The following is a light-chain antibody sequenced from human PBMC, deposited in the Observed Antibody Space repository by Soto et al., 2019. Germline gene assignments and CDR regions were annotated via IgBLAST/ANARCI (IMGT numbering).Light chain of an antibody. CDR1: QSISSGY. V-gene: IGKV3-20*01. Sequence: ETVLTQSPCTLSLSPGERATLSCRASQSISSGYLAWYQQRPGQAPRLLISGASNRATGLPDRFSGSGSGTEFSLTISRRLHADVAVYYCQQYVESPLVTFGGGTKVEIK. J-gene: IGKJ4*01. CDR2: GAS. CDR3: QQYVESPLVT.